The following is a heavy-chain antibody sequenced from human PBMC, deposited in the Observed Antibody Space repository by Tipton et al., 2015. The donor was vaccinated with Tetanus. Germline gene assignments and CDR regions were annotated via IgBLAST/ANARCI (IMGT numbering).Heavy chain of an antibody. D-gene: IGHD3-10*01. Sequence: GLVKPSETLSLTCTVSGGSISSGDYSWSWIRQPPGKGLEWIGYIYDSGSTYYNPSLKSRVTISEDRSKNQISLRLRSVTAADTAVYYCARVKGTYNHYGLDVWGQGTTVTVAS. CDR2: IYDSGST. J-gene: IGHJ6*02. V-gene: IGHV4-30-2*01. CDR1: GGSISSGDYS. CDR3: ARVKGTYNHYGLDV.